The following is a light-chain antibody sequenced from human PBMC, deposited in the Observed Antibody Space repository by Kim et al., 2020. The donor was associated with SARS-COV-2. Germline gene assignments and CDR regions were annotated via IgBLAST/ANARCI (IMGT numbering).Light chain of an antibody. V-gene: IGLV3-21*04. Sequence: SYELTQPPSVSVAPGTTANISCGGENIGSQSVNWYQLKPGQAPVMVISYNSDRPSGIPERVSGSNSPNTATLTISRVEAGDEADYYCQVWDSSSDHPVFG. CDR3: QVWDSSSDHPV. J-gene: IGLJ3*02. CDR1: NIGSQS. CDR2: YNS.